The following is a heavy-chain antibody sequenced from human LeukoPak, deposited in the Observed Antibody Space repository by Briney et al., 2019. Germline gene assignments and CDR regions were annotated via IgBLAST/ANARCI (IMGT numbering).Heavy chain of an antibody. CDR2: IRYDGSNK. J-gene: IGHJ3*02. CDR3: AKDLGELIPFDI. CDR1: GFTFSSYG. D-gene: IGHD3-10*01. Sequence: QPGGSLRLSCAASGFTFSSYGMHWVRQAPGKGLEWVAFIRYDGSNKYYADSVKGRFTISRDNSKNTLYLQMKSLRAEDTAVYYCAKDLGELIPFDIWGQGTMVTVSS. V-gene: IGHV3-30*02.